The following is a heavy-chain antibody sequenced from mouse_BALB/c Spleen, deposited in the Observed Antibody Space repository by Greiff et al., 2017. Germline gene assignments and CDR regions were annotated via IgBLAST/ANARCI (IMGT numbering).Heavy chain of an antibody. J-gene: IGHJ3*01. CDR3: ARPIYYGNEWFAY. Sequence: EVQRVESGGGLVQPGGSRKLSCAASGFTFSSFGMHWVRQAPEKGLEWVAYISSGSSTIYYADTVKGRFTISRDNPKNTLFLQMTSLRSEDTAMYYCARPIYYGNEWFAYWGQGTLVTVSA. V-gene: IGHV5-17*02. CDR1: GFTFSSFG. D-gene: IGHD2-1*01. CDR2: ISSGSSTI.